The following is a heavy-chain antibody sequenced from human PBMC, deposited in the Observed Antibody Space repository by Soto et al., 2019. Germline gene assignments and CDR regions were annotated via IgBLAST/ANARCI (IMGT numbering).Heavy chain of an antibody. CDR1: GGSISSSSYY. Sequence: PTETLSLTCTVSGGSISSSSYYWGWIRQPPGKGLEWIGSIYYSGSTYYNPSLKSRVTISVDTSKNQFSLKLSSVAAADTAVYYCARLRGGGDCSSTSCYEFYYYYYMDVWGKGTTVTVSS. CDR2: IYYSGST. CDR3: ARLRGGGDCSSTSCYEFYYYYYMDV. V-gene: IGHV4-39*07. J-gene: IGHJ6*03. D-gene: IGHD2-2*01.